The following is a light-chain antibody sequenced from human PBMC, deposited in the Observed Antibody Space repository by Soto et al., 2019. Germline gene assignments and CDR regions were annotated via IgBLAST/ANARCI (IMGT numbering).Light chain of an antibody. J-gene: IGKJ1*01. CDR1: QSVSSN. CDR3: QQYDFSLRT. Sequence: EIVMTQSPATLSVSPGETATLSCRASQSVSSNLAWYQQKPGQAPSLLIYGASTRATDIPPRFSGSGSGTEFTLTITSLQSEDFAVYYCQQYDFSLRTFGQGSKVEI. CDR2: GAS. V-gene: IGKV3-15*01.